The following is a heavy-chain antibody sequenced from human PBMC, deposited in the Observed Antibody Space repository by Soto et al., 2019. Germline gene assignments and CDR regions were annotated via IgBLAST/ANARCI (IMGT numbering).Heavy chain of an antibody. CDR1: GGSISSSNW. CDR2: IYHSGST. J-gene: IGHJ4*02. Sequence: PSETLSLTCAVSGGSISSSNWWSWVRQPPGKGLEWIGEIYHSGSTNYNPSLKSRVTISVDKSKNQFSLKLSSVTAADTAVYYCARGFSNTQWLGNGHYFDYWGQGTLVTVSS. V-gene: IGHV4-4*02. CDR3: ARGFSNTQWLGNGHYFDY. D-gene: IGHD6-19*01.